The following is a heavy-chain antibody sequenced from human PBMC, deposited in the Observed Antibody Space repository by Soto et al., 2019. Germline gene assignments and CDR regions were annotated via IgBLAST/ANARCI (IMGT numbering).Heavy chain of an antibody. D-gene: IGHD3-3*01. CDR3: ARWSYLDY. V-gene: IGHV3-23*01. CDR2: ISDSDGKT. Sequence: GGSLRLSCAASGFSFGSYALSWVRQAPGKGLEWVSTISDSDGKTFYADSVKGRFSISRDTSQSTLYLQMNSLRADDTAMYYCARWSYLDYWGQGTRVTVSS. J-gene: IGHJ4*02. CDR1: GFSFGSYA.